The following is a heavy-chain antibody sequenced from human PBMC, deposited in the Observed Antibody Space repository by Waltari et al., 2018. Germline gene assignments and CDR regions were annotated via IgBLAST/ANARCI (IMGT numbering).Heavy chain of an antibody. CDR3: ARAPYCSGGSCYPYNWFDP. Sequence: QVQLQESGPGLVKPSQTLSLTCTVSGGSISRGSYYWSWIRQPAEKGLEWIGRIYTMGSTNYNPSLKSRVTISGDTSKNQFSLKLSSVTAADTAVYYCARAPYCSGGSCYPYNWFDPWGQGTLVTVSS. D-gene: IGHD2-15*01. CDR1: GGSISRGSYY. V-gene: IGHV4-61*02. CDR2: IYTMGST. J-gene: IGHJ5*02.